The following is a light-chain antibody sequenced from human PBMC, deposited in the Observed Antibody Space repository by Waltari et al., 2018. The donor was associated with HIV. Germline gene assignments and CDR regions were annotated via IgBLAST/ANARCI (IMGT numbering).Light chain of an antibody. CDR1: SSNIGSNT. CDR3: AAWDDSLAWV. J-gene: IGLJ3*02. V-gene: IGLV1-44*01. Sequence: QSVLTQPPSASGTPGQRVTISCSGSSSNIGSNTVNWYQQLPGTAPKLLIYSNNPLPSGVPDRFADSKSGTSASLAISGLQSEDEADYYCAAWDDSLAWVFGGGTKLTVL. CDR2: SNN.